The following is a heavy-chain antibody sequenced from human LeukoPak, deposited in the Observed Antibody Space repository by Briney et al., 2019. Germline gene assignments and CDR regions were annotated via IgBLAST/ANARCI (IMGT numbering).Heavy chain of an antibody. J-gene: IGHJ4*02. V-gene: IGHV3-21*01. CDR1: GFTFSSYS. CDR2: ISSSSSYI. Sequence: GGSLRLSCAASGFTFSSYSMNWVRQAPGKGLGWVSSISSSSSYIYYADSVKGRFTVSRDNAKNSLYLQMNSLRAEDTAVYYCARELAVAASDYWGQGTLVTVSS. D-gene: IGHD6-19*01. CDR3: ARELAVAASDY.